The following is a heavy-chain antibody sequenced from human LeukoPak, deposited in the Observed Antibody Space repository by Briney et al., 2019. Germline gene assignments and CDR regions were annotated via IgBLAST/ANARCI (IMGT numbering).Heavy chain of an antibody. D-gene: IGHD2-2*01. J-gene: IGHJ5*02. CDR2: ISEDGSNK. CDR3: ARDKLPETGNNWFDP. V-gene: IGHV3-30*04. CDR1: GFTFSSYA. Sequence: GGSLRLSCAASGFTFSSYAMHWVRQAPGKGLEWVAVISEDGSNKYYADSVKGRFTISRDNSKNTLYLQMNSLRAEDTAVYYCARDKLPETGNNWFDPWGQGTLVTVSA.